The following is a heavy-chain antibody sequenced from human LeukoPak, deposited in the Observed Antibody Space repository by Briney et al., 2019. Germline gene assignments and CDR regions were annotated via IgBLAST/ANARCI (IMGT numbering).Heavy chain of an antibody. CDR1: GFTVSSTY. CDR3: AKGHCTNGICWLD. Sequence: GGSLRLPCAASGFTVSSTYMSWVRQAPGKGLEWISIIYSAGSTYYADSVKGRFTISRDNSKNTLYLQMNSLRAEDTAVYYCAKGHCTNGICWLDWGQGTLVTVSS. J-gene: IGHJ4*02. CDR2: IYSAGST. D-gene: IGHD2-8*01. V-gene: IGHV3-53*01.